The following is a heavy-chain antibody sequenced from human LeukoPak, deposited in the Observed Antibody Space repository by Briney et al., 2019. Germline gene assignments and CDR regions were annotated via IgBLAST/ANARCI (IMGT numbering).Heavy chain of an antibody. V-gene: IGHV1-2*06. CDR1: GYTFTGYY. D-gene: IGHD2-2*01. J-gene: IGHJ6*03. CDR2: INPNSGGT. CDR3: ARDPTAYCSSTSCYPKYYMDV. Sequence: ASVKVSCKASGYTFTGYYMHWVRQALGQGLEWMGRINPNSGGTNYAQKFQGRVTMTRDTSISTAYMELSRLRFDDTAVYYCARDPTAYCSSTSCYPKYYMDVWGKGTTVTVSS.